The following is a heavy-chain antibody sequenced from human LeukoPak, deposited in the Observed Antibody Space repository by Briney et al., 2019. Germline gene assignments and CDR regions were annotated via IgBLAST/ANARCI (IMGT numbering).Heavy chain of an antibody. V-gene: IGHV3-33*01. D-gene: IGHD6-13*01. J-gene: IGHJ4*02. Sequence: GGPLRLSCAVSGFTFSSYGMHWVRQAPGRGLEWVAIIWYDGSRTYYADPVKGRFTISRDSSKNTLYLQMNSLRAGDTAVYYCARLGSSWSIVYWGQGTLVTVSS. CDR1: GFTFSSYG. CDR2: IWYDGSRT. CDR3: ARLGSSWSIVY.